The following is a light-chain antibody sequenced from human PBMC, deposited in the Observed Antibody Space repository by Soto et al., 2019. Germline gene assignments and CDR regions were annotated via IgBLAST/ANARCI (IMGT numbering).Light chain of an antibody. CDR3: QQYGTSIT. V-gene: IGKV3-20*01. CDR1: QSFSSSY. J-gene: IGKJ5*01. Sequence: EIVLTQSPGTLSLSPGERATLSCRASQSFSSSYLAWYQQKPGQAPRLLIYGASSRATGIPDTVSGSGSGTDFTLTISRLEPEDFAVYYCQQYGTSITFGQGTRLEI. CDR2: GAS.